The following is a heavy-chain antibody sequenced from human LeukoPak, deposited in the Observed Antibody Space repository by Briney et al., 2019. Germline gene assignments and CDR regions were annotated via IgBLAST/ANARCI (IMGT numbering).Heavy chain of an antibody. Sequence: SETLSLTCAVSGGSFSNYYWSWIRQPPGKGLEWIGEINHSGSTNYNPSLKSRVTISVDTSKNQFPLKLSSVTAADTAVYYCARSNYYDSSGYSYWGQGTLVTVSS. CDR3: ARSNYYDSSGYSY. J-gene: IGHJ4*02. CDR1: GGSFSNYY. CDR2: INHSGST. V-gene: IGHV4-34*01. D-gene: IGHD3-22*01.